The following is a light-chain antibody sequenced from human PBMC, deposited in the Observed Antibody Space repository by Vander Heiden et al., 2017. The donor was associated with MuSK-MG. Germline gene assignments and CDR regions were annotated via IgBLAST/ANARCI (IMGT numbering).Light chain of an antibody. V-gene: IGKV3-15*01. CDR3: QQYNNLPFT. Sequence: ETVMTQSPATLSVSPGERVTLSCRASQSISSNLAWYQQRPGQTPRLLIYGASTRATSIPARISGSGSGTDFTLTISSLQSEDFAVYYCQQYNNLPFTFGPGAKVDVK. CDR2: GAS. J-gene: IGKJ3*01. CDR1: QSISSN.